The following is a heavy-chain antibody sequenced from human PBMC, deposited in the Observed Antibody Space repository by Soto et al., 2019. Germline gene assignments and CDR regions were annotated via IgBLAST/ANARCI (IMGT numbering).Heavy chain of an antibody. D-gene: IGHD5-18*01. CDR1: GGSISSSNW. J-gene: IGHJ6*02. CDR2: IYHSGST. V-gene: IGHV4-4*01. Sequence: SETLSLTCAVSGGSISSSNWWSWVRQPPGKGLEWIGEIYHSGSTNYNPSLKSRVTISVDKSKNQFSLKLSSVTAADTAVYCCAGWIQLQQYYYYGMDVWGQGTTVTVS. CDR3: AGWIQLQQYYYYGMDV.